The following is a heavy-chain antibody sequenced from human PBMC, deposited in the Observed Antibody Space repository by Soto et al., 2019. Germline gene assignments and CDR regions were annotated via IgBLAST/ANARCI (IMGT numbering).Heavy chain of an antibody. CDR2: INAGNGKT. Sequence: VASVKVYCKSSGYTFTTYAMHWVRQAPGQMLEWMGWINAGNGKTKYSQKFQGRVTITRDTSATTVYMELSSLRSEDTAVYYCARAGDDCSTTNCYMIDYWGQGTLVTVSS. V-gene: IGHV1-3*01. J-gene: IGHJ4*02. CDR3: ARAGDDCSTTNCYMIDY. CDR1: GYTFTTYA. D-gene: IGHD2-2*02.